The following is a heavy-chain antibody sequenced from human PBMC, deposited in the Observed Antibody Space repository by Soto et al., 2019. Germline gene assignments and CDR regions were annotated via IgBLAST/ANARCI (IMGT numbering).Heavy chain of an antibody. CDR2: INTYNGMT. J-gene: IGHJ4*02. Sequence: QVQLVQSGGEVKKPGASVTVSCKASGYTFINYHITWVRQAPGQGLEWMAWINTYNGMTDYAQRFQGRVTMTRDTSTSTAYMELRNLGSADTDVYFCAKSPRGEMATDWGQGTRVTVSS. CDR3: AKSPRGEMATD. CDR1: GYTFINYH. D-gene: IGHD5-12*01. V-gene: IGHV1-18*01.